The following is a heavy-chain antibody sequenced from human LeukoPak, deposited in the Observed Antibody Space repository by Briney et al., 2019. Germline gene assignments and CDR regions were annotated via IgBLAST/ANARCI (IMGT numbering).Heavy chain of an antibody. Sequence: GGSLRLSCAASGSAFSRSWIHWVRQAPGKGLVWVSHINNDATRTTYADSVRGRFTISRDNAKNTVSLQMNSLRAEDTAVYYCVRDIITLGLSGGYDLWGRGTLVTVSS. J-gene: IGHJ2*01. CDR1: GSAFSRSW. V-gene: IGHV3-74*01. D-gene: IGHD3-10*01. CDR2: INNDATRT. CDR3: VRDIITLGLSGGYDL.